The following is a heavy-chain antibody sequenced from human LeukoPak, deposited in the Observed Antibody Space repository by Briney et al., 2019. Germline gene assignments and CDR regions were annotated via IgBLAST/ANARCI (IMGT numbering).Heavy chain of an antibody. V-gene: IGHV1-69*04. Sequence: SVKVSCKASGYTFINYAISWVRQAPGQGLEWMGRIIPILGIANYAQKFQGRVTITADKSTSTAYMELSSLRSEDTAVYYCARDSGSYPPDYWGQGTLVTVSS. J-gene: IGHJ4*02. CDR3: ARDSGSYPPDY. D-gene: IGHD1-26*01. CDR2: IIPILGIA. CDR1: GYTFINYA.